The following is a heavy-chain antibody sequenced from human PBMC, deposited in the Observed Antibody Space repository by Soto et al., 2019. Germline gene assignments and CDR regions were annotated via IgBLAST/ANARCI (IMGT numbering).Heavy chain of an antibody. CDR1: GFTFSSYG. D-gene: IGHD3-10*01. Sequence: PGGSLRLSCAASGFTFSSYGMNWVRQAPGKGLEWVSGISDSGDTTYYADSVKGRFTISRDNSKNTLYLQMSSLRAEDTALYYCAKPHVTYFYYCVDVWGHGTTVTVSS. CDR3: AKPHVTYFYYCVDV. J-gene: IGHJ6*02. CDR2: ISDSGDTT. V-gene: IGHV3-23*01.